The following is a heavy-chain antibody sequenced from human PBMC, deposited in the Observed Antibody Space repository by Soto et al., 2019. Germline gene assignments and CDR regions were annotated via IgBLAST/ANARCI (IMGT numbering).Heavy chain of an antibody. CDR3: ARGGPYYAYVWGSWDY. Sequence: QGQLVESGGGVVQPGRSRRLSCAASGFTFSDYALHWVRQAPGKGLEWVAVISYDGSNKYYADSVKGRFTISRDNSKNKLYLQLNRLRADDTAVYYCARGGPYYAYVWGSWDYWGQGTLATVSS. CDR1: GFTFSDYA. CDR2: ISYDGSNK. D-gene: IGHD3-16*01. J-gene: IGHJ4*02. V-gene: IGHV3-30-3*01.